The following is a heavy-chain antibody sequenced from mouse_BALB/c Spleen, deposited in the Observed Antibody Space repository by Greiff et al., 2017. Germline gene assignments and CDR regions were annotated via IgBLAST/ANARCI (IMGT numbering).Heavy chain of an antibody. Sequence: EVQLQQSGAELVRPGALVKLSCKASGFNIKDYYMHWVKQRPEQGLEWIGWIDPENGNTIYDPKFQGKASITADTSSNTAYLKLSSLTSEDTAVYYCARTDSYYGEYRGEGNTHTVSS. V-gene: IGHV14-1*02. CDR1: GFNIKDYY. D-gene: IGHD2-3*01. CDR2: IDPENGNT. CDR3: ARTDSYYGEY. J-gene: IGHJ2*01.